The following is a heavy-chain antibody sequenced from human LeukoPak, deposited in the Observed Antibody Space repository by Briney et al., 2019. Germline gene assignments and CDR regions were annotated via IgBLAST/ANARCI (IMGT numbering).Heavy chain of an antibody. V-gene: IGHV3-11*01. CDR1: GFTFSDYY. D-gene: IGHD2-2*01. CDR3: ARELPPGIVVVPAAIDAFDI. J-gene: IGHJ3*02. CDR2: ISSSGSTI. Sequence: GGSLRLSCAASGFTFSDYYMSWIRQAPGKGLEWVSYISSSGSTIYYADSVKGRFTISRDNAKNPLYLQMNSLRAEDTAVYYCARELPPGIVVVPAAIDAFDIWGQGTMVTVSS.